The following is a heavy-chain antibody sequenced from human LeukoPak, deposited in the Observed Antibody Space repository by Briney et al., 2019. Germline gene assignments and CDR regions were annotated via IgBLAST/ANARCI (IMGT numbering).Heavy chain of an antibody. D-gene: IGHD4-23*01. CDR1: GFTFTSSA. CDR3: RLMKVVTGRDY. Sequence: SVKVSCKASGFTFTSSAMQWVRQARGQRLEWIGWIVVGSGNTNYAQKFQERVTITRDMSTSTAYMELSSLRSEDTAVYYCRLMKVVTGRDYWGQGTLVTVSS. V-gene: IGHV1-58*02. CDR2: IVVGSGNT. J-gene: IGHJ4*02.